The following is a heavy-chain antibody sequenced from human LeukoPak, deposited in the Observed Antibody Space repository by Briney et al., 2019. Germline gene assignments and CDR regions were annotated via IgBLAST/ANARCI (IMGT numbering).Heavy chain of an antibody. CDR3: AAISGTFDY. D-gene: IGHD3-10*01. CDR1: GGSISGYY. CDR2: IYHSGST. Sequence: SETLSLTCTVSGGSISGYYWGWIRQPPGKGLEWIGSIYHSGSTYYNPSLKSRVTISVDTSKNQFSLKLSSVTAADTAVYYCAAISGTFDYWGQGTLVTVSS. V-gene: IGHV4-38-2*02. J-gene: IGHJ4*02.